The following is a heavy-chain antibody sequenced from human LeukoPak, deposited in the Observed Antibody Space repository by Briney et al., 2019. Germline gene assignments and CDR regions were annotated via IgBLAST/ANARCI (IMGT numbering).Heavy chain of an antibody. V-gene: IGHV1-46*01. CDR2: INPSGGST. D-gene: IGHD4-11*01. J-gene: IGHJ4*02. CDR3: ARQDYSNYVD. Sequence: ASVXVSCKAXGYTFISYYMHWVRQAPGQGLEWMGRINPSGGSTSYAQKFQGRVTMTRDTSTSTVYMELSSLRFEDTAVYYCARQDYSNYVDWGQGTLVTVSS. CDR1: GYTFISYY.